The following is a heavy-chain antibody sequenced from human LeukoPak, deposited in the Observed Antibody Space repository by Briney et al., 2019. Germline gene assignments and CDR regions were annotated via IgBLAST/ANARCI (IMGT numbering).Heavy chain of an antibody. J-gene: IGHJ4*02. Sequence: PGGSLRLSCAASGFTFSSYSMSWVRQAPGKGLEWLSIISGSIYGDVTYYADSVRGRFTISRDSSMNTLYLQMNSVRVEDTAVYYCTKLPSARIKDYLYYFESWGQGALVSVAS. CDR3: TKLPSARIKDYLYYFES. D-gene: IGHD3-10*01. CDR2: ISGSIYGDVT. V-gene: IGHV3-23*01. CDR1: GFTFSSYS.